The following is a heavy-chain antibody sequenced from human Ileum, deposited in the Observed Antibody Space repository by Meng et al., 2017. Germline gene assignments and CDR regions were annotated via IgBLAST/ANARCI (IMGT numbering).Heavy chain of an antibody. CDR1: GGAVSTSDYQ. Sequence: QVQLKGSGQGSVRPSETLSLICTVSGGAVSTSDYQWGWIRQPPGKGLEWIGYAGTNYNPSLKSRVTISVDTSKRQFSLKLTSVTAADTAVYYCARDHWGSLDYWGQGILVTVSS. J-gene: IGHJ4*02. CDR2: AGT. CDR3: ARDHWGSLDY. V-gene: IGHV4-61*08. D-gene: IGHD7-27*01.